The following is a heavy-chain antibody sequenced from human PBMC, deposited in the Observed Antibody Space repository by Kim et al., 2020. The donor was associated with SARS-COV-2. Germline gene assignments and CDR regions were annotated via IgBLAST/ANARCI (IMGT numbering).Heavy chain of an antibody. CDR2: ISAYNGNT. Sequence: ASVKVSCKASGYTFTSYGISWVRQAPGQGLEWMGWISAYNGNTNYAQKLQGRVTMTTDTSTSTAYMELRSLRSDDTAVYYCARDYDFWSGYYDYYYYGMDVWGQGTTVTVSS. V-gene: IGHV1-18*01. CDR3: ARDYDFWSGYYDYYYYGMDV. CDR1: GYTFTSYG. D-gene: IGHD3-3*01. J-gene: IGHJ6*02.